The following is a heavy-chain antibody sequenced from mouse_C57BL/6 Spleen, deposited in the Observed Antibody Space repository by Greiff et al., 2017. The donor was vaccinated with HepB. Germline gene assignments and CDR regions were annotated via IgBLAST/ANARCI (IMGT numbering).Heavy chain of an antibody. D-gene: IGHD1-1*01. V-gene: IGHV5-9-1*02. CDR1: GFTFSSYA. Sequence: EVMLVESGEGLVKPGGSLKLSCAASGFTFSSYAMSWVRQTPEKRLEWVAYISSGGDYIYYADTVKGRFTISRDNARNTLYLQMSSLKSEDTAMYYCTREGTTVPLYFDVWGTGTTVTVSS. J-gene: IGHJ1*03. CDR2: ISSGGDYI. CDR3: TREGTTVPLYFDV.